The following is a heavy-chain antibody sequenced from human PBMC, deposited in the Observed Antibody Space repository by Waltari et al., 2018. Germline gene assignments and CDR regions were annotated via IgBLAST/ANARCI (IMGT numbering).Heavy chain of an antibody. J-gene: IGHJ6*03. Sequence: QVQLVQSGAEVKKPGSSVKVSCKASGGTFSSYAISWVRQAPGQGLEWMGGIIPILGIANYAQKFQGRVTITADESTSTAYMELSSLRSEDTAVYYCARAYPHRTIEYSSSSWDYYYYYYRDVWGKGTTVTVSS. CDR2: IIPILGIA. CDR1: GGTFSSYA. CDR3: ARAYPHRTIEYSSSSWDYYYYYYRDV. V-gene: IGHV1-69*04. D-gene: IGHD6-6*01.